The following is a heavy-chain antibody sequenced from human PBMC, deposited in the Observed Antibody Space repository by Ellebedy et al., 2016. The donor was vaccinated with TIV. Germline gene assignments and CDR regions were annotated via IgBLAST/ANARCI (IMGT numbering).Heavy chain of an antibody. V-gene: IGHV4-34*01. CDR2: INHSGST. CDR3: ARGGAAAGKFGFDY. D-gene: IGHD6-13*01. CDR1: GGSFSGYY. J-gene: IGHJ4*02. Sequence: SETLSLXXAVYGGSFSGYYWSWIRQPPGKGLEWIGEINHSGSTNYNPSLKSRVTISVDTSKNQFSLKLSSVTAADTAVYYCARGGAAAGKFGFDYWGQGTLVTVSS.